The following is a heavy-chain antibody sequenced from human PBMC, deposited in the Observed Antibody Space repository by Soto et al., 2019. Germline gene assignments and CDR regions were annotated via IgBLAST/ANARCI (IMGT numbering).Heavy chain of an antibody. D-gene: IGHD2-2*01. CDR1: GYTFTGYY. CDR2: INPNSGDT. J-gene: IGHJ4*02. V-gene: IGHV1-2*02. Sequence: ASVKVSCKTSGYTFTGYYTHWVRQTPGQGLEWMGWINPNSGDTHYAQKFQGRVTMTRDMSISTAYLELSGLRSDDTAMYYCTREANYCSSTNCHIDYWGQGTLVTVSS. CDR3: TREANYCSSTNCHIDY.